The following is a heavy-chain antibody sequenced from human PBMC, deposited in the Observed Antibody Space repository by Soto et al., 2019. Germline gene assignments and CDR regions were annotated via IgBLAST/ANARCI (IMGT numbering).Heavy chain of an antibody. V-gene: IGHV3-53*01. CDR3: ARALQVAKGGFDP. Sequence: GGSLRLSCAASGFTVSNTYMTWVRQPPGKGLECVSVIYTAGGTNYADSVKGRFIISRDNSKNTLYLQMNSLRAEDTAVYYCARALQVAKGGFDPWGQGTLVTVSS. CDR1: GFTVSNTY. J-gene: IGHJ5*02. CDR2: IYTAGGT. D-gene: IGHD1-1*01.